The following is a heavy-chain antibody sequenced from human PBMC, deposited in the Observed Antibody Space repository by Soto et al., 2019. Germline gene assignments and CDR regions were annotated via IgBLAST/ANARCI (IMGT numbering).Heavy chain of an antibody. CDR3: ARKAAGYSYGPIGPPYYYMDV. CDR1: GGSISSYY. D-gene: IGHD5-18*01. Sequence: QVQLQESGPGLVKPSETLSLTCTVSGGSISSYYWSWIRQPPGKGLEWIGYIYYSGSTNYNPSLKGRVTISVDTSKNQFSLKLSSVTAADTAVYYCARKAAGYSYGPIGPPYYYMDVWGKGTTVTVSS. V-gene: IGHV4-59*01. CDR2: IYYSGST. J-gene: IGHJ6*03.